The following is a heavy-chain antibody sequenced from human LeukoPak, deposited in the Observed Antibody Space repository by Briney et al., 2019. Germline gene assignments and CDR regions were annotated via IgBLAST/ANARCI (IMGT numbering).Heavy chain of an antibody. J-gene: IGHJ4*02. Sequence: PSETLSLTCAVYGGSFSGYYWSWIRQPPGKGLEWIGEINHSGSTNYNPSLKSRVTISVDTSKNQFSLKLSSVTAADTAVYYCARGSVSDFWSQGTLATVSS. CDR1: GGSFSGYY. V-gene: IGHV4-34*01. D-gene: IGHD3-3*01. CDR2: INHSGST. CDR3: ARGSVSDF.